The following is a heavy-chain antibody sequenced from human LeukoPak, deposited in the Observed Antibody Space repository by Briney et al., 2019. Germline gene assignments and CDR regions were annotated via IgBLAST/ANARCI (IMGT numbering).Heavy chain of an antibody. CDR2: IIPIFGTA. D-gene: IGHD1-26*01. CDR1: GGTFSSYA. Sequence: SVKVSCEASGGTFSSYAISWVRQAPGQGLEWMGGIIPIFGTANYAQKFQGRVTITTDESTSTAYMELSSLRSEDTAIYYCARGSSIVTSTIDWFDPWGQGALVAVSS. V-gene: IGHV1-69*05. J-gene: IGHJ5*02. CDR3: ARGSSIVTSTIDWFDP.